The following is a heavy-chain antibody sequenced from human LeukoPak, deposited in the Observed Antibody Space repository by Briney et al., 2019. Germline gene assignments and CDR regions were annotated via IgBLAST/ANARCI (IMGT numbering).Heavy chain of an antibody. CDR2: ISGSGGST. CDR3: SKAGVWVYLDDAFDI. CDR1: GFTFSNAW. D-gene: IGHD1-20*01. V-gene: IGHV3-23*01. J-gene: IGHJ3*02. Sequence: GGSLRLSCAASGFTFSNAWMSWVRQAPGKGLEWVSAISGSGGSTYYADSVKGRFTISRDNSKNTLYLQMNSLRAEDTAVYYCSKAGVWVYLDDAFDIWGQGTMVTVSS.